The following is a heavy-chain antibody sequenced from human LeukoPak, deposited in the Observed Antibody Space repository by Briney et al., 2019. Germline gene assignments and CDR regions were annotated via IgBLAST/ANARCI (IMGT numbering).Heavy chain of an antibody. CDR3: TSDWGYCSSTSCYGAFDI. CDR1: GYTFTGYY. Sequence: ASVKVSCKASGYTFTGYYMHWVRQAPGQGLEWMGWINPNSGGTNYAQKFQGRVTMTRDTSISTAYMELSRLRSDDTAVYYCTSDWGYCSSTSCYGAFDIWGQGTMVTVSS. CDR2: INPNSGGT. D-gene: IGHD2-2*01. V-gene: IGHV1-2*02. J-gene: IGHJ3*02.